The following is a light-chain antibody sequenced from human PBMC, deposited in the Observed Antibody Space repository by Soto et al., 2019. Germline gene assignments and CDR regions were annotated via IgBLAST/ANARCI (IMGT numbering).Light chain of an antibody. CDR2: LEGSGSY. Sequence: QLVLTQSSSASASLGSSVKLTCTLSSGHSSYIIAWHQQQPGKAPRYLMKLEGSGSYNKGSGVPDRFSGSSSGADRYLTSSNLQFEDEANYYCETWDSNTRVFGGGTKVTVL. V-gene: IGLV4-60*02. CDR1: SGHSSYI. J-gene: IGLJ2*01. CDR3: ETWDSNTRV.